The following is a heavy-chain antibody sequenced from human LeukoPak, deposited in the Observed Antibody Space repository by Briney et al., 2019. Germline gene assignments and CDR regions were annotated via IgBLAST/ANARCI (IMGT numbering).Heavy chain of an antibody. J-gene: IGHJ4*02. CDR1: GFTFSNYW. CDR3: ARDGTRRFDY. CDR2: IKEDGSEK. Sequence: PGGSLRLPCAASGFTFSNYWMTWVRQAPGKGLEWVANIKEDGSEKYYVDSVKGRFTISKDNAHNSLYLQMNSLRVEDTAVYYCARDGTRRFDYWGQGTLVTVSS. V-gene: IGHV3-7*01. D-gene: IGHD1-26*01.